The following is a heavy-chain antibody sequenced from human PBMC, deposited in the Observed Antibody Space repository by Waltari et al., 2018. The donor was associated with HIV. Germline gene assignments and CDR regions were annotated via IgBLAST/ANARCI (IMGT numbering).Heavy chain of an antibody. D-gene: IGHD3-10*01. V-gene: IGHV3-7*02. CDR1: GFTFTFYW. J-gene: IGHJ4*02. CDR2: INQDGTER. CDR3: ATTHGSGDYDNDFDY. Sequence: EVQLVESGGGWVQPGGSLTLTCEASGFTFTFYWLGWVRQAPGKGMEWVANINQDGTERHYVDSVRGRFTISRDNDKTSVFLQMNSLAVEDTAVYYCATTHGSGDYDNDFDYWGQGTLV.